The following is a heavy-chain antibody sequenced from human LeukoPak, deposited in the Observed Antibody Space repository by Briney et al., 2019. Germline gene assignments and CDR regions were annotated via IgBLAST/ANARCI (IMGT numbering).Heavy chain of an antibody. Sequence: PSETLSLTCIVSGGSISGGSYYWGWIRQPPGKGLEWIGSIYYSGSTYYNPSLKSRVTISVDTSKNQFSLKLSSVTAADTAVYYCARHVIRGSFYDYWGQGTLVTVSS. CDR1: GGSISGGSYY. CDR3: ARHVIRGSFYDY. CDR2: IYYSGST. V-gene: IGHV4-39*01. J-gene: IGHJ4*02. D-gene: IGHD3-10*01.